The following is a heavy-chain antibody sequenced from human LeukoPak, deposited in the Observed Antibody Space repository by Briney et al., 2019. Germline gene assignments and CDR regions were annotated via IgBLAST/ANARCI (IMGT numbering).Heavy chain of an antibody. D-gene: IGHD2-15*01. V-gene: IGHV4-59*08. CDR1: GGSISSFY. CDR3: ARHPFATPFDH. J-gene: IGHJ4*02. CDR2: VFYTGDT. Sequence: SETLSLTCAVSGGSISSFYWSWIRQPPGKGLEWIGYVFYTGDTNSNPSLKSRVTMSLATSKKQLSLRLTSVTAADTAVFYCARHPFATPFDHWGRGTLVTVSS.